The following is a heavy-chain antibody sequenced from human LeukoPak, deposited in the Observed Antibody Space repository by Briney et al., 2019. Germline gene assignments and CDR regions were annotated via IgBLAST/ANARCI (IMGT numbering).Heavy chain of an antibody. Sequence: PGGSLRLSCAASGFTVSSNYMSWVRQAPGKGLEWVSVIYSGGSTYYADSVKGRFTISRHNSENTLYLQMNSLRAEDTAVYYCARVSRGFGELGFDYWGQGTLVTVSS. V-gene: IGHV3-53*04. CDR2: IYSGGST. J-gene: IGHJ4*02. D-gene: IGHD3-10*01. CDR1: GFTVSSNY. CDR3: ARVSRGFGELGFDY.